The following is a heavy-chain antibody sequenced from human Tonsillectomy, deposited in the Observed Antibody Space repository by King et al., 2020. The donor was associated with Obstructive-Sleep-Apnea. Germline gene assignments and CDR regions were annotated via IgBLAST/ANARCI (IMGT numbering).Heavy chain of an antibody. D-gene: IGHD2-15*01. Sequence: QLQESGPGLVKPSETLSLTCTVSGYSISSGYYWGWIRQPPGKGLEWIGSIYHSGSTYYNPSLKSRVTISVDPSKNQFPLKLSSVTAADTALYYCARDLNSWWYDAFDIWGQGTMVTVSS. V-gene: IGHV4-38-2*02. CDR3: ARDLNSWWYDAFDI. CDR2: IYHSGST. J-gene: IGHJ3*02. CDR1: GYSISSGYY.